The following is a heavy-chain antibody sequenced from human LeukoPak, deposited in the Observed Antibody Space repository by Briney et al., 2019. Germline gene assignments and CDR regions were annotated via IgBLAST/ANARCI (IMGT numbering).Heavy chain of an antibody. J-gene: IGHJ4*02. V-gene: IGHV3-30*04. CDR3: ARDLELSAVYYFDS. Sequence: PGGSLRLSCEASGFTFSIFPMHWVRQAPGKGLEWVALISSGSEKYYVDSVKGRFTISRDNSKNMLYLQMNSLRADDTAVYYCARDLELSAVYYFDSWGQGTLVIVSS. CDR1: GFTFSIFP. D-gene: IGHD3-3*01. CDR2: ISSGSEK.